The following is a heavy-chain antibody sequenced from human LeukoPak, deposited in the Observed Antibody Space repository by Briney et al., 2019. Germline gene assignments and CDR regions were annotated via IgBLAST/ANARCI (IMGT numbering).Heavy chain of an antibody. V-gene: IGHV3-30-3*01. CDR1: GFTFSSYA. D-gene: IGHD6-13*01. CDR3: ARVFYSSSWPPYFDY. CDR2: ISYDGSNK. Sequence: GRSLRLSCAASGFTFSSYAMHWVRQAPGKGLEWVAVISYDGSNKYYADSVKGRFTISRDNSKNTLYLQMNSLRAEDTAVYYCARVFYSSSWPPYFDYWGQGTLVTVSS. J-gene: IGHJ4*02.